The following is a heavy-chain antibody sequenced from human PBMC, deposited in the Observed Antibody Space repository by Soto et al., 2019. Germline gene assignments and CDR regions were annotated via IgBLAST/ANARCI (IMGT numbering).Heavy chain of an antibody. CDR3: ARRYGGKFDY. CDR2: IYYSGST. J-gene: IGHJ4*02. V-gene: IGHV4-59*01. D-gene: IGHD3-16*01. CDR1: GGSISSYY. Sequence: SLTCTVSGGSISSYYWSWIRQPPGKGLEWIGYIYYSGSTNYNPSLKSRVTISVDTSKNQFSLKLSSVTAADTAVYYCARRYGGKFDYWGQGTLVTVSS.